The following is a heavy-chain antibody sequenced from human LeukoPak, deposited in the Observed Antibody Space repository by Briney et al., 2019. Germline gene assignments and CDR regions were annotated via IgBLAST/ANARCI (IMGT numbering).Heavy chain of an antibody. CDR3: ASFMASYYYMDV. Sequence: SETLSLTCAVSGYSISSDNYWVWIRQPPGQGLEWTGGIYHSGSTYYNPSLKSRVTMSVDTSKNQFPLKLSSVTAADTAVYYCASFMASYYYMDVWGKGTTVTVSS. CDR1: GYSISSDNY. CDR2: IYHSGST. J-gene: IGHJ6*03. V-gene: IGHV4-38-2*01. D-gene: IGHD5-24*01.